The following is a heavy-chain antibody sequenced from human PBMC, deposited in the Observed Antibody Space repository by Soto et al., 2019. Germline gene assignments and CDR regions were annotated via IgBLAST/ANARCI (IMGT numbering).Heavy chain of an antibody. CDR2: ISSSGSTI. Sequence: EVQLVESGGGLVQPGGSLRLSCAASGFTFSSYEMNWVRQAPGKGLEWVSYISSSGSTIYYADSVKGRFTISRDNAKNSLYLQMNSRRAEDTAVYYCASSTSWQYYYGMDVWGQGTTVTVSS. CDR1: GFTFSSYE. CDR3: ASSTSWQYYYGMDV. V-gene: IGHV3-48*03. D-gene: IGHD2-2*01. J-gene: IGHJ6*02.